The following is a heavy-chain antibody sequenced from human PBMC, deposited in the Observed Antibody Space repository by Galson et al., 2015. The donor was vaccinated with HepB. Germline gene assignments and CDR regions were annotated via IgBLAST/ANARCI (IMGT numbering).Heavy chain of an antibody. CDR1: GFSFNNYE. V-gene: IGHV3-48*03. J-gene: IGHJ4*02. Sequence: SLRLSCAASGFSFNNYEMNWVRQAPGKGLEWVSYIDATATIIYYAESVKGRSIISRDNAKNSLYLQMNSLRAEDTAIYYCARDRYSSGWHPGPFDYWGQGSLVTVSS. CDR2: IDATATII. CDR3: ARDRYSSGWHPGPFDY. D-gene: IGHD6-19*01.